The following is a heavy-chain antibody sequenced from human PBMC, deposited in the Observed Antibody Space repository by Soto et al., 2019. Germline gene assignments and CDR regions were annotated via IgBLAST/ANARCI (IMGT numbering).Heavy chain of an antibody. D-gene: IGHD5-18*01. V-gene: IGHV1-18*01. CDR1: GYTFTSYD. J-gene: IGHJ3*02. CDR3: ARDLDTAMSEGAFDI. CDR2: ISAYNGNT. Sequence: GTSVKVSCKASGYTFTSYDINWVRQATGQGLEWMGWISAYNGNTNYAQKLQGRVTMTTDTSTSTAYMELRSLRSDDTAVYYCARDLDTAMSEGAFDIWGQGTMVTVSS.